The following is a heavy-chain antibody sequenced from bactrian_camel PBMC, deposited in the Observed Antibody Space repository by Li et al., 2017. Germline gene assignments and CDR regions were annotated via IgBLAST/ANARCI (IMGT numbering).Heavy chain of an antibody. D-gene: IGHD5*01. CDR3: AAGEGWYCRLRERDFGN. CDR1: GYDYRSQC. Sequence: HVQLVESGGGSVQAGGSLRLSCVATGYDYRSQCMAWFRQVPGKEREGVAAIVSNGAISYADSVNGRFTISKDNAKNTLYLQMDSLKPEDTAMYYCAAGEGWYCRLRERDFGNWGQGTQVTVS. CDR2: IVSNGAI. V-gene: IGHV3S53*01. J-gene: IGHJ6*01.